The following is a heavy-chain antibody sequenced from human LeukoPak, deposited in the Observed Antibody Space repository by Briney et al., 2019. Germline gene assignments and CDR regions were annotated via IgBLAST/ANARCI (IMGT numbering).Heavy chain of an antibody. Sequence: GGSLRLSCAASGFTFSSYWMHWVRQAPGKGLVWVSRINSDGSSTSYADSVKGRFTISRDNAKNTLYLQMNSLRAEDTAVYYCARGEYGDYLNYYYGMDVWGQGTTVTVSS. D-gene: IGHD4-17*01. V-gene: IGHV3-74*01. CDR2: INSDGSST. CDR1: GFTFSSYW. J-gene: IGHJ6*02. CDR3: ARGEYGDYLNYYYGMDV.